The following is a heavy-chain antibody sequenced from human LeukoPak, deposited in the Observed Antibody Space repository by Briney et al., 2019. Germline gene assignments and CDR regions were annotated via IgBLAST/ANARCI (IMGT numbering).Heavy chain of an antibody. J-gene: IGHJ3*02. D-gene: IGHD4-23*01. CDR3: AKGGTTVVTPNDAFDI. CDR1: GFTFSSYS. V-gene: IGHV3-48*01. CDR2: ISSSSSTI. Sequence: PGGSLRLSCAASGFTFSSYSMNWVRQAPGKGLEWVSYISSSSSTIYYADSVKGRFTISRDNAKNSLYLQMNSLRAEDTALYYCAKGGTTVVTPNDAFDIWGQGTMVTVSS.